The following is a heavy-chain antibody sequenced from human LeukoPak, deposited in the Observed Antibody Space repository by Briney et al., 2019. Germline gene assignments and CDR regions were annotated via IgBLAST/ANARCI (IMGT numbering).Heavy chain of an antibody. CDR2: IYYSGST. J-gene: IGHJ4*02. D-gene: IGHD4-17*01. CDR3: ARHRYGDYVSGNFDY. Sequence: SETLSLTCTVSGGSISSSSYSWGWIRQPPGKGLEWIGSIYYSGSTYYNPSLKSRVTISVDTSKNQFSLKLSSVTAADTAVYYCARHRYGDYVSGNFDYWGQGTLVTVSS. CDR1: GGSISSSSYS. V-gene: IGHV4-39*01.